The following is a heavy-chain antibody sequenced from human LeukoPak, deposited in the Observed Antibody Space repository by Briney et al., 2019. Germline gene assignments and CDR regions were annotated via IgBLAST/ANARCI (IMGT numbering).Heavy chain of an antibody. V-gene: IGHV4-59*08. CDR2: IYYSGST. D-gene: IGHD7-27*01. J-gene: IGHJ4*02. CDR1: GGSISSYY. Sequence: SETLSLSCTVSGGSISSYYWSCIRQPPGKGLEWIAYIYYSGSTDYNPSLKSRVTISVDTSKNQLSLKLSSVTAADTAVYYCARGWGYFDYWGQGTLVTVSS. CDR3: ARGWGYFDY.